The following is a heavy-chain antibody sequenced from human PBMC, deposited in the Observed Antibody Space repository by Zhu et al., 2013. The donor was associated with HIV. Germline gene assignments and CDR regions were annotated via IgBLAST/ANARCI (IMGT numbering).Heavy chain of an antibody. V-gene: IGHV1-18*01. Sequence: QVLLVQSGAEVKKPGASVKVSCKTSGYTFTTCGLNWVRQVPGQGLEWIGWISTYNGNTYYAEKFRGRVTLTTDTSTSTAYMELRSLTSDDAAVYYCARDREAGYRYDSSGYRSFGYWGQGTPVTVSS. CDR1: GYTFTTCG. J-gene: IGHJ4*02. D-gene: IGHD3-22*01. CDR2: ISTYNGNT. CDR3: ARDREAGYRYDSSGYRSFGY.